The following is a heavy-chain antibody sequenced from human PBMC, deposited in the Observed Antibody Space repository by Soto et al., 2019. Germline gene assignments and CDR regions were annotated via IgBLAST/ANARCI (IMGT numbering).Heavy chain of an antibody. D-gene: IGHD1-26*01. CDR2: IIPIFGTA. J-gene: IGHJ4*02. V-gene: IGHV1-69*01. CDR3: ARDGGRHAGGIDY. Sequence: QVQLVQSGAEVKKPGSSVKVSCKASGGTFSSYSINWVRQAPGQGLEWMGEIIPIFGTANYAQNFQGRVTITADESTSTAYMELSSLRSEDTAVYYGARDGGRHAGGIDYWGQGTLVTVSS. CDR1: GGTFSSYS.